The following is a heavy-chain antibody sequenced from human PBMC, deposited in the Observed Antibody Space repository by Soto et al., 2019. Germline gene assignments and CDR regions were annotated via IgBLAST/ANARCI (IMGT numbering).Heavy chain of an antibody. CDR3: ARSSGYSGYQCGPWDT. CDR1: GYTLTTYG. Sequence: ASVKVSCKASGYTLTTYGITWVRQAPGQGLEWMGRITAYNGNIKYAPKFQGRVTMTTDTSTNTAHMELGSLRSDDTAIYYCARSSGYSGYQCGPWDTWGQGTLVTVSS. D-gene: IGHD5-12*01. CDR2: ITAYNGNI. J-gene: IGHJ5*02. V-gene: IGHV1-18*01.